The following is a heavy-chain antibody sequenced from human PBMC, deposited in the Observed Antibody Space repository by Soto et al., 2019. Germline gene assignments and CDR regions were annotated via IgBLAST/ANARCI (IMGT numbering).Heavy chain of an antibody. J-gene: IGHJ5*02. CDR3: ARGGSEGIAAAGTMDWFDP. D-gene: IGHD6-13*01. Sequence: PGGSLRLSCAASGFTFSSYWMSWVRQAPGKGLEWVANIKQDGSEKYYVDSVKGRFTISRDNAKNSLYPQMNSLRAEDTAVYYCARGGSEGIAAAGTMDWFDPWGQGTLVTVSS. CDR2: IKQDGSEK. V-gene: IGHV3-7*01. CDR1: GFTFSSYW.